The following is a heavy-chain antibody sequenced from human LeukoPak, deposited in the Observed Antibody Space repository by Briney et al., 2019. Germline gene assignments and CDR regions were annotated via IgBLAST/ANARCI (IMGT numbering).Heavy chain of an antibody. CDR1: GFTFSSYE. D-gene: IGHD6-19*01. CDR3: ARPAVAGTFDY. Sequence: GGSLRLSCAASGFTFSSYEMNWVRQAPGKGLEWVSYISSSGSTIYYADSVKGRFTISRDNAKNSLYLQMNSLRAEDTAVYYCARPAVAGTFDYWGQGTLVTVSS. CDR2: ISSSGSTI. J-gene: IGHJ4*02. V-gene: IGHV3-48*03.